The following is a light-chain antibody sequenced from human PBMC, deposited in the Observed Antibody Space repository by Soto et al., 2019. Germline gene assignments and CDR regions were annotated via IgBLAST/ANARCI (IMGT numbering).Light chain of an antibody. J-gene: IGKJ2*01. CDR3: QQSGSSPRT. Sequence: EIVLTQSPGTLSLSPGERATLSCRASQSVSNVYLAWYQQKPGQAPRLLIYDTSNRATGIPDRFSGSGSGTDCTLTISRLEPEDFAVYYCQQSGSSPRTFGQGTKLEIK. CDR2: DTS. V-gene: IGKV3-20*01. CDR1: QSVSNVY.